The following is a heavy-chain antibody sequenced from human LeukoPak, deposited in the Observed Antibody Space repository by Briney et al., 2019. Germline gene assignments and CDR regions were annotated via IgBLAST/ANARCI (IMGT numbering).Heavy chain of an antibody. CDR1: GFTFSSYA. CDR2: ISYDGSNK. J-gene: IGHJ3*02. V-gene: IGHV3-30*04. Sequence: GGSLRLSCAASGFTFSSYAMHWVRQAPGKGLEWVAVISYDGSNKYYADSVKGRFTISRDNSKNTLYLQMNSLRAEDTAVYYCAPGAGLDAFDIWGQGTMVTVSS. D-gene: IGHD3/OR15-3a*01. CDR3: APGAGLDAFDI.